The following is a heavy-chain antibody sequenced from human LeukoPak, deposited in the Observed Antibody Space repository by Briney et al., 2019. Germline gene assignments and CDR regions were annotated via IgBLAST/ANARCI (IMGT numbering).Heavy chain of an antibody. Sequence: PGGSLRLSCAASGFTFSSYAMSWVRQAPGKGLEWVSAISGSGGSTYYADSVKGRFAISRDNSKNTLYLQMNSLRAEDTAVYYCAKDGRRRYSSSSSADFDYWGQGTLITVSS. D-gene: IGHD6-6*01. J-gene: IGHJ4*02. V-gene: IGHV3-23*01. CDR3: AKDGRRRYSSSSSADFDY. CDR2: ISGSGGST. CDR1: GFTFSSYA.